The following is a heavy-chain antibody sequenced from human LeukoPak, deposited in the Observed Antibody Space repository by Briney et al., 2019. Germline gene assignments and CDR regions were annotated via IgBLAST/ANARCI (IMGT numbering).Heavy chain of an antibody. CDR2: INHSGST. CDR1: GGSFSGYY. D-gene: IGHD2-21*01. Sequence: SETLSLTCAVYGGSFSGYYWSWIRQPPGKGLEWIGEINHSGSTNYNPSLKSQVTISVDTSKNQFSLKLSSVTAADTAVYYCARGGYCGGDCYDYWGQGTLVTVSS. CDR3: ARGGYCGGDCYDY. V-gene: IGHV4-34*01. J-gene: IGHJ4*02.